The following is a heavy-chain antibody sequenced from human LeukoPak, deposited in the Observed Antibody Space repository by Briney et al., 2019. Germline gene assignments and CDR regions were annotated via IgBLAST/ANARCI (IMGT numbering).Heavy chain of an antibody. D-gene: IGHD1-26*01. V-gene: IGHV3-74*01. J-gene: IGHJ4*02. CDR1: GFTFTNYW. Sequence: GGSLRLSCVSSGFTFTNYWMHWVRQVPGKGPVWVGRIDKEGSAAFYAESVKGRFTISRDNVKSTAYLKMNSLTDEDTAVYYCARGGYSGSYYRFDWGQGTLVTVSS. CDR2: IDKEGSAA. CDR3: ARGGYSGSYYRFD.